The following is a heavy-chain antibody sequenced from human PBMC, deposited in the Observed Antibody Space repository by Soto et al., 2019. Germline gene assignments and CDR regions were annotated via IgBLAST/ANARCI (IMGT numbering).Heavy chain of an antibody. J-gene: IGHJ4*02. CDR2: ISSSSSYI. D-gene: IGHD3-22*01. V-gene: IGHV3-21*01. CDR1: GFTFSSYS. CDR3: ARDRDSHYYDSSGSVDY. Sequence: EVQLVESGGGLVKPGGSLRLSCAASGFTFSSYSMNWVRQAPGKGLEWVSSISSSSSYIYYADSVKGRFTISRDNAKNSLYLQMNRLRAEDTAVYDCARDRDSHYYDSSGSVDYWGQGTLVTVSS.